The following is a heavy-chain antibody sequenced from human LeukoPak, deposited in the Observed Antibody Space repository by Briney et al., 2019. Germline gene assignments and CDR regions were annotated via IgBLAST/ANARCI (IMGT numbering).Heavy chain of an antibody. CDR3: ARAGSERYYYDRRGYYNWFDP. CDR2: IYYSGST. D-gene: IGHD3-22*01. J-gene: IGHJ5*02. CDR1: GCSISSYY. Sequence: SETLSLTCTVSGCSISSYYWSWVRQPPGKGLEWIGYIYYSGSTNYNPSLKSRVTISVDTSKNQFSLKLSSVTAANTAVYYCARAGSERYYYDRRGYYNWFDPWGQGTLVTVSS. V-gene: IGHV4-59*01.